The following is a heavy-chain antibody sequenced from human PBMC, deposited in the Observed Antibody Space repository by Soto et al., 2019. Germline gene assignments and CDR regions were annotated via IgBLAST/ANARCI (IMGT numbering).Heavy chain of an antibody. Sequence: NWIRQPPGKGLEWIGYIYYSGSTYYNPSLKSRVTISVDTSKNQFSLKLSSVTAADTAVYYCARRITLYCSSTSCAPGWFDPWGQGTLVTVSS. D-gene: IGHD2-2*01. CDR3: ARRITLYCSSTSCAPGWFDP. V-gene: IGHV4-30-4*01. CDR2: IYYSGST. J-gene: IGHJ5*02.